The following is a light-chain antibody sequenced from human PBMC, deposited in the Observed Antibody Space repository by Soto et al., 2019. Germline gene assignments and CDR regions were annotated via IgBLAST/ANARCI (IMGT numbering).Light chain of an antibody. CDR2: KAS. V-gene: IGKV1-5*03. CDR3: QQYNSYSPWT. CDR1: QTISSW. J-gene: IGKJ1*01. Sequence: DIQMTQSPSTLSRSVGDSVTITCRASQTISSWLAWYQQKPGKAPKLLIYKASSLESGVPSRFSGSGSGTEFTLTISSLQPDDFATYYCQQYNSYSPWTFGQGTKVDIK.